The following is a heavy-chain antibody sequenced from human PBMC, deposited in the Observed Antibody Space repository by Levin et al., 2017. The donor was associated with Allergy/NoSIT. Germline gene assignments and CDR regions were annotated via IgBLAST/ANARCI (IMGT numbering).Heavy chain of an antibody. J-gene: IGHJ4*02. Sequence: GGSLRLSCVVSGLTFSDYWMSWVRQAPGKGLEWVANIKADGSVKDYMDSVKGRFTVSRDNAKNSLYLQMNSLGVEDTAIYYCARASYILRNWGQGTLVTVSS. CDR2: IKADGSVK. D-gene: IGHD3-3*01. CDR3: ARASYILRN. V-gene: IGHV3-7*04. CDR1: GLTFSDYW.